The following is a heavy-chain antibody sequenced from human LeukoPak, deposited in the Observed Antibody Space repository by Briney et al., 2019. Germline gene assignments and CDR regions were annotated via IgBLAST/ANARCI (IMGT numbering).Heavy chain of an antibody. Sequence: ASVKVSCKASGYTFTGYYMHWVRQAPGQGLEWMGWINPNSGGTNYAQKFQGRVTMARDTSISTAYMELSRLRSGDTAVYYCARGKDTAMVTPIGYWGQGTLVTVSS. V-gene: IGHV1-2*02. CDR3: ARGKDTAMVTPIGY. J-gene: IGHJ4*02. D-gene: IGHD5-18*01. CDR2: INPNSGGT. CDR1: GYTFTGYY.